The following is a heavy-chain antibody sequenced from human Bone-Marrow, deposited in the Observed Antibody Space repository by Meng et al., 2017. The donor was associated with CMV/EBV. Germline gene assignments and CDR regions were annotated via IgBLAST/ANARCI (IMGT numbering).Heavy chain of an antibody. CDR2: VTWDGDST. Sequence: GESLKISCAASGFTFDDYAMHWVRQAPGKGLEWVSLVTWDGDSTYYADSVRGRFTISRDNSKNSLYLQMNSLRSEDTALYYCAKDGGSGWYSGYFDYWDQGTLVTVSS. CDR3: AKDGGSGWYSGYFDY. V-gene: IGHV3-43D*03. D-gene: IGHD6-19*01. CDR1: GFTFDDYA. J-gene: IGHJ4*02.